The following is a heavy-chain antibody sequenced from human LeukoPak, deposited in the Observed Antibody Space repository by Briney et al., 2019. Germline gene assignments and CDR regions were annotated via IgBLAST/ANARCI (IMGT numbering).Heavy chain of an antibody. CDR1: GFIFGSYS. CDR3: ARGAETSGFSK. Sequence: GGSLRLSCAASGFIFGSYSMNWVRQAPGKGLEWASSISSSSTYIYYADSVKGRFTISRDNAKNSLYLQMNSLRAEDTAVYYCARGAETSGFSKWGQGTLVTVSS. D-gene: IGHD3-22*01. V-gene: IGHV3-21*01. CDR2: ISSSSTYI. J-gene: IGHJ4*02.